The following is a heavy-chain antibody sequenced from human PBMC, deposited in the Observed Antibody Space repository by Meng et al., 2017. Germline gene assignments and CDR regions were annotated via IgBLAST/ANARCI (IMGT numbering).Heavy chain of an antibody. V-gene: IGHV1-2*06. CDR1: GYTFTGYY. CDR3: ARGNYDSSGYYPFDY. Sequence: QVQLVQSGAQVKKPGASVKVSCKASGYTFTGYYMHWVRQAPGQGLEWMGRINPNSGGTNYAQKFQGRVTMTRDTSISTAYMELSRLRSDDTAVYYCARGNYDSSGYYPFDYWGQGTLVTVSS. J-gene: IGHJ4*02. D-gene: IGHD3-22*01. CDR2: INPNSGGT.